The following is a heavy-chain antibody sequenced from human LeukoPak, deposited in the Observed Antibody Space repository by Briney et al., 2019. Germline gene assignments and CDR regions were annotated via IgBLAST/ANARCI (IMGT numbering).Heavy chain of an antibody. Sequence: GESLKISCNGSGYSFTSYWIGWVRQMPGKGLEWMGIIYPGDSDTRYSPSFQGQVTISADKSISTAYLQWSSLKASDTAMYYCARLTMTTVTTFQWSWFDPWGQGTLVTVSS. CDR1: GYSFTSYW. CDR3: ARLTMTTVTTFQWSWFDP. J-gene: IGHJ5*02. D-gene: IGHD4-17*01. CDR2: IYPGDSDT. V-gene: IGHV5-51*01.